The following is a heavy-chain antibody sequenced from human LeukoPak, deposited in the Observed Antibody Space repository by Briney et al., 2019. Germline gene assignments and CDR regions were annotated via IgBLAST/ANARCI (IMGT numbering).Heavy chain of an antibody. CDR3: ARWDIVVVPAAIYYYGMDV. V-gene: IGHV1-18*04. D-gene: IGHD2-2*01. J-gene: IGHJ6*02. CDR1: GYTFSSYG. CDR2: ISAYNGNT. Sequence: ASVKVSCEASGYTFSSYGITWVRQAPGQGLEWMGWISAYNGNTHYAQRFQGRLTMTTDTSTSTAYMELRSLRSDDTAVYYCARWDIVVVPAAIYYYGMDVWGQGTTVTVSS.